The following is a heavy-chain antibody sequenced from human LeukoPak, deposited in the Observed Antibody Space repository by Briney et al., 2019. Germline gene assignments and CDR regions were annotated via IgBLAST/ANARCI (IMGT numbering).Heavy chain of an antibody. CDR3: ARDFWGQYYFDK. J-gene: IGHJ4*02. D-gene: IGHD3-16*01. CDR1: GFIFSSYP. V-gene: IGHV3-23*01. CDR2: ISGSGGGT. Sequence: PGGSLRLSCAASGFIFSSYPMSWVRQVPGKGLEWVSRISGSGGGTDYAGSVKGRFTVSRDNSKNTLYLQMNSLRAEDTAVYFCARDFWGQYYFDKWGQGTLVSASS.